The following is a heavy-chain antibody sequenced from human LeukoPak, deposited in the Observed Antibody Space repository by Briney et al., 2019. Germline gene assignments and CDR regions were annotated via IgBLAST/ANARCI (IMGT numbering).Heavy chain of an antibody. CDR1: GFTVSSNY. CDR2: IYSGGST. D-gene: IGHD2-2*01. Sequence: GGSLRLSCAASGFTVSSNYMSWVRQAPGKGLEWVSVIYSGGSTYYADSVKGRFTISRDNSKNTLYLQMNSLRAEDTAVYYCARDSIVVVPAARVGRYYYGMDVWGQGTTVTVSS. V-gene: IGHV3-66*01. CDR3: ARDSIVVVPAARVGRYYYGMDV. J-gene: IGHJ6*02.